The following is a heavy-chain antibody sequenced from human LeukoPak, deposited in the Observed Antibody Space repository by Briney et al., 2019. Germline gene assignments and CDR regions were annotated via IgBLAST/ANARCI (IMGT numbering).Heavy chain of an antibody. J-gene: IGHJ4*02. CDR2: IVGSGGIT. V-gene: IGHV3-23*01. CDR3: AKEVVGATGDY. CDR1: GFTFSSYA. Sequence: GGSLRLSCVASGFTFSSYAMNWVRQTPGKGLEWVSGIVGSGGITYYADSVKGRFTISRDNSKNTLYLQMNSLRAEDTAVYYCAKEVVGATGDYWGQGTLVTVSS. D-gene: IGHD1-26*01.